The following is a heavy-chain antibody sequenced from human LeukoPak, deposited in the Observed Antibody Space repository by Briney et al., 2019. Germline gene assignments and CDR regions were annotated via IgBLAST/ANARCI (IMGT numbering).Heavy chain of an antibody. J-gene: IGHJ4*02. Sequence: ASVKVSCKASGYTFTSYGISWVRQAPGQGLEWMGWISAYNGNTNYAQKLQGRVTMTTDTSTCTAYMELRGLRSDDTAVYYCARDQAATNTQVRFCLDWGQGTLVTVSS. V-gene: IGHV1-18*01. D-gene: IGHD3-9*01. CDR1: GYTFTSYG. CDR2: ISAYNGNT. CDR3: ARDQAATNTQVRFCLD.